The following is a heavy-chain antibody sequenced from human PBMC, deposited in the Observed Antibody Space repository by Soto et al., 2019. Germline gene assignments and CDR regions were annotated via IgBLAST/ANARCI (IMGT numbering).Heavy chain of an antibody. CDR2: IYHSGST. J-gene: IGHJ6*02. Sequence: QVQLQESGPGLVKPSGTLSLTCAVSGGSISSSNWWSWVRQPPGKGLEWIGEIYHSGSTNYNPSLKSRVTIPVEKSKNHFPRKWSFVPPADTAGYLCARDISGYDFPSGMDVWGQGTTVTFSS. CDR1: GGSISSSNW. V-gene: IGHV4-4*02. CDR3: ARDISGYDFPSGMDV. D-gene: IGHD5-12*01.